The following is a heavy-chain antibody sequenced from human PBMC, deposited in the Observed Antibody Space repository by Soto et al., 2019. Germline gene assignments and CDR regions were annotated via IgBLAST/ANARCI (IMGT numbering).Heavy chain of an antibody. Sequence: QITLKESGPTLVNPTQTLTLTCTFSGFSLSTSGVGVGWIRQPPGKALEWLALIYWNDDKRYSPSLKSRLTITKDTSKNQVVLTMTNMDPVDTATYYCARDVVVAAIDWFDPWGQGTLVTVSS. CDR3: ARDVVVAAIDWFDP. V-gene: IGHV2-5*01. CDR1: GFSLSTSGVG. D-gene: IGHD2-15*01. CDR2: IYWNDDK. J-gene: IGHJ5*02.